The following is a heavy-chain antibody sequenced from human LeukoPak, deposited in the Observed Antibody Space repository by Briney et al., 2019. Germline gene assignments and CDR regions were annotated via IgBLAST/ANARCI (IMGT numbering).Heavy chain of an antibody. V-gene: IGHV3-48*04. J-gene: IGHJ4*02. D-gene: IGHD2-15*01. CDR2: ISSSGSTI. CDR1: GFTFSRYA. CDR3: ARDFLYCSGGSCFYDY. Sequence: GTSLRLSCVASGFTFSRYAMQWIRQAPGKGLEWVSYISSSGSTIYYADSVKGRFTISRDNAKNSLYLQMNSLRAEDTAVYYCARDFLYCSGGSCFYDYWGQGTLVTVSS.